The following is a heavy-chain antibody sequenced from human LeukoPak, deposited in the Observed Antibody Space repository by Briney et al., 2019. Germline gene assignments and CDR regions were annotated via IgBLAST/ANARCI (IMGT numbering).Heavy chain of an antibody. CDR3: ARLRVGGTAAWFDP. J-gene: IGHJ5*02. V-gene: IGHV4-59*08. CDR1: GGSISSYY. CDR2: IYYSGST. Sequence: PSETLSLTCTVSGGSISSYYWSWIRQPPGKGLEWIGYIYYSGSTNYNPSLKSRVTISVDTSKNQFSLKLSSVTAADTAVYYCARLRVGGTAAWFDPWGQGTLVTVSS. D-gene: IGHD3-10*01.